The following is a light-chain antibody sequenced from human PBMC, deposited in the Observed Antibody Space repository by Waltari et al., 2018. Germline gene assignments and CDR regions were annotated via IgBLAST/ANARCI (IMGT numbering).Light chain of an antibody. CDR2: VTGDGSH. Sequence: QLVLTQSPSASASLGASVKLTCTLSSGLSSNVIAWLQQQTEKGPRCLMKVTGDGSHSKGDELPDRFSGSSSGAERYLTISSLQSEDEADYYCQTGGHGTWVFGGGTKLTVL. CDR3: QTGGHGTWV. J-gene: IGLJ3*02. V-gene: IGLV4-69*01. CDR1: SGLSSNV.